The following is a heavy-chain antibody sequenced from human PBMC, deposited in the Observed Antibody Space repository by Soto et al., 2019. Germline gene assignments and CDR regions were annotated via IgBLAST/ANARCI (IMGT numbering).Heavy chain of an antibody. J-gene: IGHJ4*02. CDR2: INHSGST. D-gene: IGHD3-16*01. Sequence: PSETLSLTCAVYGGSFSGYYWSWIRQPPGKGLEWIGEINHSGSTNYNPSLKSRVTISVDTSKNQFSLKLSSVTAADTAVYYCGRDYGRYVFGGGKYNSCATGGREPPAPVS. CDR1: GGSFSGYY. V-gene: IGHV4-34*01. CDR3: GRDYGRYVFGGGKYNSCAT.